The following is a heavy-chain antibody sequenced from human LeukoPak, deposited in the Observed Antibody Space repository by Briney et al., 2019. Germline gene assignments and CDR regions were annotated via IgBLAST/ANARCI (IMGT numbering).Heavy chain of an antibody. Sequence: SETLSLTCAVSGGSISSGGYSWSWIRQPPGKGLGWIGYIYHSGSTYYNPSLKSRVTISVDRSKNQFSLKLSSVTAAGTAVYYCARDPGGAFDIWGQGTMVTVSS. CDR2: IYHSGST. J-gene: IGHJ3*02. V-gene: IGHV4-30-2*01. CDR3: ARDPGGAFDI. CDR1: GGSISSGGYS.